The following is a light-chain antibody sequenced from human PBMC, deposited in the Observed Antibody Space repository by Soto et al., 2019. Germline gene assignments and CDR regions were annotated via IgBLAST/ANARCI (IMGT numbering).Light chain of an antibody. J-gene: IGLJ3*02. CDR3: AAWDDSLKEV. V-gene: IGLV1-44*01. CDR1: SSNIGSNT. Sequence: QSVLTQPPSASGTPGQRVTISCSGSSSNIGSNTVNWYQQLPGTAPKLLIYSNNQRPSGVPDLFSGSKSGTSASLAISGLPSEDEADYYCAAWDDSLKEVFGGGTKLTVL. CDR2: SNN.